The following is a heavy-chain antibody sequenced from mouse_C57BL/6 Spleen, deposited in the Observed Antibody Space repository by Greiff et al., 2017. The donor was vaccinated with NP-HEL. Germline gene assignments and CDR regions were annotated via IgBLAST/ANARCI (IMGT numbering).Heavy chain of an antibody. CDR2: IHPSDSDT. CDR1: GYTFTSYW. D-gene: IGHD2-5*01. Sequence: QVQLQQPGAELVKPGASVKVSCKASGYTFTSYWMHWVKQRPGQGLEWIGRIHPSDSDTNYNQKFKGKATLTVDKSSSTAYLQLRSLTSEDSAVYYCAIESLYYSNYEDYAMDYWGQGTSVTVSS. CDR3: AIESLYYSNYEDYAMDY. V-gene: IGHV1-74*01. J-gene: IGHJ4*01.